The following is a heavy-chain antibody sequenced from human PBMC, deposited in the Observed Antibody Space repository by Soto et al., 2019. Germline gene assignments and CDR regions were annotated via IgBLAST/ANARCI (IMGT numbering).Heavy chain of an antibody. J-gene: IGHJ4*02. Sequence: GGSPRLSCTAPGFIFSKYSMTLVRPAPGRGLERVAKIAGGGGSTFYADSVKGRFTISRDNSKNTLYLQMSSLRDEDTAVYYCAKAAMYSSPFDSWGQGALVTVSS. CDR3: AKAAMYSSPFDS. CDR2: IAGGGGST. D-gene: IGHD2-21*01. CDR1: GFIFSKYS. V-gene: IGHV3-23*01.